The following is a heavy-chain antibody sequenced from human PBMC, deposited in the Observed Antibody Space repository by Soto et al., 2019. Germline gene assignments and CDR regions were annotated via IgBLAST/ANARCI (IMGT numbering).Heavy chain of an antibody. CDR3: ANLYGDPINYYYYGMDV. D-gene: IGHD4-17*01. V-gene: IGHV3-30*18. CDR2: ISYDGSNK. Sequence: PGGSLRLSCAASGFTFSSYGMHWVRQAPGKGLEWVAVISYDGSNKYYADSVKGRFTISRDNSKNTLYLQMNSLRAEDTAVYYCANLYGDPINYYYYGMDVWGQGTTVTVSS. CDR1: GFTFSSYG. J-gene: IGHJ6*02.